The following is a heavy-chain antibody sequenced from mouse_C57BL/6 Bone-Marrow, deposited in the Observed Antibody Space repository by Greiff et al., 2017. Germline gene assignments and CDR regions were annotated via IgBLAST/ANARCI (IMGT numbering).Heavy chain of an antibody. CDR3: TEPYYYGSSLYAMDY. CDR2: IRLKSDNYAT. Sequence: EVKLVESGGGLVQPGGSMKLSCVASGFTFSNYWMNWVRQSPEKGLEWVAQIRLKSDNYATHYAESVKGRFTISRDDSKSSVYLQMNNLRAEDTGIYYCTEPYYYGSSLYAMDYWGQGTSVTVSS. CDR1: GFTFSNYW. J-gene: IGHJ4*01. V-gene: IGHV6-3*01. D-gene: IGHD1-1*01.